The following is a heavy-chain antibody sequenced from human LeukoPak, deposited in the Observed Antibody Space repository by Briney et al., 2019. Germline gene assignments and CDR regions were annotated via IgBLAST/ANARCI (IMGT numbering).Heavy chain of an antibody. CDR2: IKQDGSEK. D-gene: IGHD3-10*01. CDR1: GFTFSSYW. V-gene: IGHV3-7*03. J-gene: IGHJ6*04. CDR3: ARGKRITMVRGVTKYYYYYYGMDV. Sequence: PGGSLRLSCAASGFTFSSYWMSWVRQAPGKGLEWVANIKQDGSEKYYVDSVKGRFTISRGNAKNSLYLQMNSLRAEDTAVYYCARGKRITMVRGVTKYYYYYYGMDVWGKGTTVTVSS.